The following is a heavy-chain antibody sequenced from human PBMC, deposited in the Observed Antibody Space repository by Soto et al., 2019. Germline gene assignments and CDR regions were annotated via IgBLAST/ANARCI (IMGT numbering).Heavy chain of an antibody. D-gene: IGHD4-17*01. CDR1: GFTFSSYG. CDR3: AKEMDYGDEISDY. J-gene: IGHJ4*02. CDR2: ISYDGSNK. Sequence: PGGSLRLSCAASGFTFSSYGMHWVRQAPGKGLEWVAVISYDGSNKYYADSVKGRFTISRDNSKNTLYLQMNSLRAEDAAVYYCAKEMDYGDEISDYWGQGTMVTVYS. V-gene: IGHV3-30*18.